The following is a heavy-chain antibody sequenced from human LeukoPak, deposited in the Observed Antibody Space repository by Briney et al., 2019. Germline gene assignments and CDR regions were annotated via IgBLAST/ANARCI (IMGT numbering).Heavy chain of an antibody. J-gene: IGHJ4*02. Sequence: PGGSLRLSCAASGFTFSSYWMHWVRQAPGKGLVWVSRINSDGSSTSYADSVKGRFTISRDSAKNTLYLQMNSLRAEDTAVYYCARDRKILTGYYDFDYWGQGTLVTVSS. D-gene: IGHD3-9*01. CDR2: INSDGSST. V-gene: IGHV3-74*01. CDR3: ARDRKILTGYYDFDY. CDR1: GFTFSSYW.